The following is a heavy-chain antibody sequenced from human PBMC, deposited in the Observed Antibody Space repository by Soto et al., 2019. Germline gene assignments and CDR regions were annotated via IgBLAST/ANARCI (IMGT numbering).Heavy chain of an antibody. CDR2: IYYSGST. V-gene: IGHV4-59*01. J-gene: IGHJ4*02. Sequence: SETLSLTCTVSGGSISSYYWSWIRQPPGKGLEWIGYIYYSGSTNYNPSLKSRVTISVDTSKNQFSLKLSSVTAADTAVYYCARRYGDCFDYWGQGTLGTVS. CDR1: GGSISSYY. CDR3: ARRYGDCFDY. D-gene: IGHD4-17*01.